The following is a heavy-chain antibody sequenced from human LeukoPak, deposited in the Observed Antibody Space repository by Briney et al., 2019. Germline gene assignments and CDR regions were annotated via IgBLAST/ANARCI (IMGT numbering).Heavy chain of an antibody. CDR1: GGSISSYY. J-gene: IGHJ3*02. Sequence: SETLSLTCTVSGGSISSYYWSWIRQPAGKGLEWIGRTYTSGSTNYNPSLRSRVIMSVDTSKNQFSLKLTSVTAADTAVYYCARGSITEDAFDIWGQGTMVTVSS. CDR2: TYTSGST. CDR3: ARGSITEDAFDI. D-gene: IGHD3-3*01. V-gene: IGHV4-4*07.